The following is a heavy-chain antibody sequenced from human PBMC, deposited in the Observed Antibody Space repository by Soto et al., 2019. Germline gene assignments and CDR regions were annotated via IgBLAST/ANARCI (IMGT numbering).Heavy chain of an antibody. CDR1: GYTFTSYA. J-gene: IGHJ3*02. CDR2: INAGNGNT. Sequence: QVQLVQSGAEVKKPGASVKVSCKASGYTFTSYAMHWVRQDPGQRLEWMGWINAGNGNTKYSQKFQGRVTITRDTSASTAYMELSSLRSEDTAVYYCAVLDIVVVPAAFDAFDIWGQGTMVTVSS. D-gene: IGHD2-2*03. CDR3: AVLDIVVVPAAFDAFDI. V-gene: IGHV1-3*01.